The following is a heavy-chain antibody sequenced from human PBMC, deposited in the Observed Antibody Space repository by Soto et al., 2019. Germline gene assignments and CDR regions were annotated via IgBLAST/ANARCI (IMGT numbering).Heavy chain of an antibody. CDR3: ARGRGGITMVRGVFSPYYHYGMDV. J-gene: IGHJ6*02. V-gene: IGHV4-30-4*01. CDR2: IYYNGDT. CDR1: GGSISSGDLF. Sequence: PSETLSLTCTVSGGSISSGDLFWNWIRQPPGKGLEWIGYIYYNGDTYYNSSLKSRVTISVDTSKDQFSLRLSSVTAADTAVYYCARGRGGITMVRGVFSPYYHYGMDVWGQGTTVTVSS. D-gene: IGHD3-10*01.